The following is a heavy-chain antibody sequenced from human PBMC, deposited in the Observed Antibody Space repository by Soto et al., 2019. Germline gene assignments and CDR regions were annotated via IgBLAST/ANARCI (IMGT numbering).Heavy chain of an antibody. CDR3: AGGIQCGGDCSYYYYYGMDV. D-gene: IGHD2-21*02. CDR2: ISSSGSTI. CDR1: GFTFSDYY. J-gene: IGHJ6*02. V-gene: IGHV3-11*01. Sequence: QVQLVESGGGLVKPGGSLRLSCAASGFTFSDYYMSWIRQAPGKGLEWVSYISSSGSTIYYADSVKGRFTISRDNAKNSLYLQMNSLRAEDTAVYYCAGGIQCGGDCSYYYYYGMDVWGQGTTVTVSS.